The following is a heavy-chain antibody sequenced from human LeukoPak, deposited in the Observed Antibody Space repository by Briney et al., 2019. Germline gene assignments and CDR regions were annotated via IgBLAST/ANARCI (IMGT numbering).Heavy chain of an antibody. CDR3: AYGWGMDV. V-gene: IGHV4-34*01. D-gene: IGHD2-8*02. CDR1: GGSFSGYY. J-gene: IGHJ6*02. Sequence: PSETLSLTCAVYGGSFSGYYWSWIRQPPGKGLEWIGEINHSGSTNYNPSLKSRVTISVDTSKTHFSLKLSSVTAADTAVYYCAYGWGMDVWGQGTTVTVSS. CDR2: INHSGST.